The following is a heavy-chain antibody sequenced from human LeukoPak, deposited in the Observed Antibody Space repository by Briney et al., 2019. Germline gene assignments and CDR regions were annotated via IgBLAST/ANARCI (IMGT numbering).Heavy chain of an antibody. J-gene: IGHJ4*02. Sequence: PGGSLRLSCAASGFTFSDHWTSWVRQAPGKGLEWVANIKADGSEKLYVDSVKGRFTISRDNAKKSVYLQMNSLRAEDTVVYYCARDPASPVPFDSWGQGTLVTVSS. CDR2: IKADGSEK. CDR3: ARDPASPVPFDS. CDR1: GFTFSDHW. V-gene: IGHV3-7*05.